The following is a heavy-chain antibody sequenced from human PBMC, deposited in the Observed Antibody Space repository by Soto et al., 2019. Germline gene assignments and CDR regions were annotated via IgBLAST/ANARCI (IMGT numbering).Heavy chain of an antibody. Sequence: QVQLVESGGGVVQPGRSLRLSCAASGFTFSSYAMHWVRQAPGKGLEWVAVISYDGSNKYYADSVKGRFTISRDNSKNTLYLQMNSLRAEDTAVYYCARDGISLAAAYWGQGTLVTVSS. CDR1: GFTFSSYA. V-gene: IGHV3-30-3*01. CDR2: ISYDGSNK. D-gene: IGHD6-13*01. J-gene: IGHJ4*02. CDR3: ARDGISLAAAY.